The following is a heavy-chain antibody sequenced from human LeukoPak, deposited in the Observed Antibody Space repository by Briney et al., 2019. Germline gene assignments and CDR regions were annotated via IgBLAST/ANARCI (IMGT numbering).Heavy chain of an antibody. D-gene: IGHD6-19*01. CDR3: ASLPRSFPGLDV. Sequence: GGSLRLSCAASGFTFSSYAMSWVRQAPGKGLEWVANIKPDGSEKYYVDSVRGRFSISRDNAKNSLYLQMNSLRAEDTAVYYCASLPRSFPGLDVWGQGTTVTVSS. V-gene: IGHV3-7*01. CDR2: IKPDGSEK. CDR1: GFTFSSYA. J-gene: IGHJ6*02.